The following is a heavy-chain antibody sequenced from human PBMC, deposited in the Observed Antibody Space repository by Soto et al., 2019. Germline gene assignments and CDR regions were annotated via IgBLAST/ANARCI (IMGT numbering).Heavy chain of an antibody. CDR1: GGSVNFGTYY. CDR2: IHYSGST. V-gene: IGHV4-61*01. D-gene: IGHD2-21*01. Sequence: QVQLQESGPGLVKPSETLSLTCTVPGGSVNFGTYYWSWIRQPPGKGLEWIGFIHYSGSTNNNPPRKSRVTLSVDTSKNKFSLKLTSVNAADTAGYYCTRGGDAYKNGHWGQGTLVTVSS. CDR3: TRGGDAYKNGH. J-gene: IGHJ4*02.